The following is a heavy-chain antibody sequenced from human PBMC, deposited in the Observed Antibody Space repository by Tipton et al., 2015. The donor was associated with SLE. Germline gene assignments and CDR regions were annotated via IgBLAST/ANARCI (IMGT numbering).Heavy chain of an antibody. CDR1: GASIISLNW. J-gene: IGHJ4*02. Sequence: TLSLTCTVSGASIISLNWWTWVRQPPGKGLEWIGEIYHTGRTNYKPSLKSRVIITVDESKNQFSLNLSSVTAADTAVYYCARVGDVNVVPSRSDRHFDYWGQGFLVTVSS. D-gene: IGHD2-21*02. V-gene: IGHV4-4*02. CDR3: ARVGDVNVVPSRSDRHFDY. CDR2: IYHTGRT.